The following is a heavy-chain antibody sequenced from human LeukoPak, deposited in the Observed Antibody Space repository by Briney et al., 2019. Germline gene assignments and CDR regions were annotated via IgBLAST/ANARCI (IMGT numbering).Heavy chain of an antibody. CDR2: IIPMFGTP. D-gene: IGHD3-22*01. CDR3: ARVSVDSGYYYLDL. V-gene: IGHV1-69*05. J-gene: IGHJ4*02. CDR1: GGTFSRNT. Sequence: ASVKVSCKASGGTFSRNTVTWVRQAPGQGLEWMGGIIPMFGTPNYAQNFRGRVTVTTDESTSTAFMELTSLRSEDTAVYYCARVSVDSGYYYLDLWGQGTLVTVSS.